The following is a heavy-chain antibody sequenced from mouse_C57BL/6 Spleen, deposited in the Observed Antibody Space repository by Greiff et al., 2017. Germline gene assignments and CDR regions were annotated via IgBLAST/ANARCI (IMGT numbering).Heavy chain of an antibody. J-gene: IGHJ4*01. Sequence: QVQLQQPGAELVKPGASVKMSCTASGYTFTSYCITWVKQMPVQGLAWIGVIYPGSGSTNYNEKFKSKATLTVDTSSSTAYIQLSGLTYEDSAVDYGARGDAMDYWGQGTSVTVSS. CDR1: GYTFTSYC. CDR3: ARGDAMDY. V-gene: IGHV1-55*01. CDR2: IYPGSGST.